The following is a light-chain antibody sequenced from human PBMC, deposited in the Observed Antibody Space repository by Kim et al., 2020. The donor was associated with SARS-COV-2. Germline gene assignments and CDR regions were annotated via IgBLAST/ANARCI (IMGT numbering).Light chain of an antibody. V-gene: IGLV3-9*01. CDR1: NIGSKN. CDR3: QVWDSSTLV. Sequence: SYELTQPLSVSVALGQTARITCGGNNIGSKNVHWYQQKPGQAPVLVIYRDYNRPSGIPERFSGSNSGNTATLTISRAQAGDEADYYCQVWDSSTLVFGGGTKVTVL. CDR2: RDY. J-gene: IGLJ2*01.